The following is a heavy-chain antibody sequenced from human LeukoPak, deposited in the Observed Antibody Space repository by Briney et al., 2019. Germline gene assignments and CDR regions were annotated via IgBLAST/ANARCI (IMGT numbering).Heavy chain of an antibody. J-gene: IGHJ4*02. D-gene: IGHD3-16*01. V-gene: IGHV4-59*01. Sequence: SETLSLTCTISGGSISSYYWSWIRQPPGKGLEWIGYIYYSGSTNYNPSLKSRVTISVDTSKNQFSLKLSFVTAADTAVYYCARAYPGGGNFDYWGQGTLVTVSS. CDR2: IYYSGST. CDR3: ARAYPGGGNFDY. CDR1: GGSISSYY.